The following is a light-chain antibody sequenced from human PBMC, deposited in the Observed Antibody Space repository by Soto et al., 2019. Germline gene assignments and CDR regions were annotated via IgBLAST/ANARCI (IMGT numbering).Light chain of an antibody. Sequence: QSALTQPASVSGSPGQSITISCTGTSSDIGDYNYVSWYQQHPGKAPKLMIYEVINRPSGVSNRFSGSKSGNTASLTISGLQAEDEADYYCCSYAGDLALFGGGTKVTVL. CDR3: CSYAGDLAL. J-gene: IGLJ2*01. CDR2: EVI. V-gene: IGLV2-14*01. CDR1: SSDIGDYNY.